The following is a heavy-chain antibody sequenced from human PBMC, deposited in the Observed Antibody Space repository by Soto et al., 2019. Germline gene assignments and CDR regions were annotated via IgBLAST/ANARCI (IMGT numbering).Heavy chain of an antibody. Sequence: SVKVSCKASGGTFSSYAISWVRQAPGQGLEWMGGIIPIFGTANYAQKFQGRVTITADESTSTAYMELSSLRSEDTAVYYCARDPKVCSGGSCYSNNWFDPWGQGTLVTVSS. V-gene: IGHV1-69*13. J-gene: IGHJ5*02. CDR3: ARDPKVCSGGSCYSNNWFDP. CDR1: GGTFSSYA. D-gene: IGHD2-15*01. CDR2: IIPIFGTA.